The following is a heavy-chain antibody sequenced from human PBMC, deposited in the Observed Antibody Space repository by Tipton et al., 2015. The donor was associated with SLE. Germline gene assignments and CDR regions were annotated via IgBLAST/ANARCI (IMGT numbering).Heavy chain of an antibody. CDR3: ARGSEYNLY. CDR2: ISITGSSTI. CDR1: GFTFSSHM. J-gene: IGHJ4*02. D-gene: IGHD1-1*01. V-gene: IGHV3-48*01. Sequence: SLRLSCAASGFTFSSHMMNWARQAPGKGLEWISYISITGSSTIHYADSVRGRFTISRDSAKNSLYLQMNSLRAEDTAVYYCARGSEYNLYWGQGTLVTVSS.